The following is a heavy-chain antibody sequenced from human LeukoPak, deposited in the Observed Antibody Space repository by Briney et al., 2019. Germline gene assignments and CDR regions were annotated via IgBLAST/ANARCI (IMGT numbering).Heavy chain of an antibody. D-gene: IGHD6-6*01. CDR3: AKDFGPSGIAAPDY. Sequence: GGSLRLSCAASGFTLSSYGMHWVRQAPGKGLAWVAFIRYDGSNKYYADSVKGRFAISRDNSKNTLYLQMNSLRAEDTAVYYCAKDFGPSGIAAPDYWGQGTLVTVSS. V-gene: IGHV3-30*02. CDR2: IRYDGSNK. CDR1: GFTLSSYG. J-gene: IGHJ4*02.